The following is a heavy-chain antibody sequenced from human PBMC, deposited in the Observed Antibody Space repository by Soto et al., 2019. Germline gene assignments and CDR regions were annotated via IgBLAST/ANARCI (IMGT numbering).Heavy chain of an antibody. CDR2: ISAYNGNT. V-gene: IGHV1-18*01. CDR3: ARGLAVRGVIPSAALVGQYYYYMDV. J-gene: IGHJ6*03. Sequence: ASVKVSCKASGYTFTSYGISWVRQAPGQGLEWMGWISAYNGNTNYAQKLQGRVTMTTDTSTSTAYMELRSLRSDDTAVYYCARGLAVRGVIPSAALVGQYYYYMDVWGKGTTVTVPS. CDR1: GYTFTSYG. D-gene: IGHD3-10*01.